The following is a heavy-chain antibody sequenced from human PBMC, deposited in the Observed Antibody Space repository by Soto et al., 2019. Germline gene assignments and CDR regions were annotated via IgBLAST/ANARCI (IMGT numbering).Heavy chain of an antibody. J-gene: IGHJ4*02. CDR1: GGSISSYY. CDR2: IYYSGST. V-gene: IGHV4-59*01. Sequence: QVQLQESGPGLVKPSETLSLTCTVSGGSISSYYWSWIRQPPGKGLEWIGYIYYSGSTNYNPSLKSRVTISVDTSKNQFSLKLSSVTAADTAVYYCARGYYDILTGYYVDYWGQGTLVTVSS. CDR3: ARGYYDILTGYYVDY. D-gene: IGHD3-9*01.